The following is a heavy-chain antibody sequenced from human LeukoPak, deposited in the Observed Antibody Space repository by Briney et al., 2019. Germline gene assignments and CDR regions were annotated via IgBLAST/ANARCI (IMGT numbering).Heavy chain of an antibody. CDR3: AKGGDTAMVLSSFDY. CDR1: GFTFDDYA. Sequence: KPGGSLRLSCAASGFTFDDYAMHWVRQAPGKGLEWVSGISWNSGSIGYADSVKGRFTISRDNAKNSLYLQMNSLRAEDTALYYCAKGGDTAMVLSSFDYWGQGTLVTVSS. CDR2: ISWNSGSI. D-gene: IGHD5-18*01. J-gene: IGHJ4*02. V-gene: IGHV3-9*01.